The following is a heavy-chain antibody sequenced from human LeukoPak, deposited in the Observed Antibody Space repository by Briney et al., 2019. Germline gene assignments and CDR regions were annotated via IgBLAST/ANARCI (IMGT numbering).Heavy chain of an antibody. CDR1: GGSFSGYY. CDR2: INHSGST. J-gene: IGHJ4*02. Sequence: SETLSLTCAVYGGSFSGYYWSWIRQPPGKGLEWIGEINHSGSTNYIPSLKSRVTISVDTSKNQFPLKLSSVTAADTAVYYCAREANYDSSGYLYWGQGTLVTVSS. CDR3: AREANYDSSGYLY. D-gene: IGHD3-22*01. V-gene: IGHV4-34*01.